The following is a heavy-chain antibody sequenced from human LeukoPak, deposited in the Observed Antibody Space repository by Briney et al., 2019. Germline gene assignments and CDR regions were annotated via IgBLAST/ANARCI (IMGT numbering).Heavy chain of an antibody. Sequence: SETLSLTCTVSGGSISSGDYYWSWIRQPPGKGLEWIGYIYYSGSTYYNPSLKSRVTISVDTSKNQFSLKLSSVTAADTAVYYCARGDYCSSTSCYNGYFQHWGQGTLATVSP. D-gene: IGHD2-2*02. V-gene: IGHV4-30-4*08. CDR3: ARGDYCSSTSCYNGYFQH. CDR1: GGSISSGDYY. CDR2: IYYSGST. J-gene: IGHJ1*01.